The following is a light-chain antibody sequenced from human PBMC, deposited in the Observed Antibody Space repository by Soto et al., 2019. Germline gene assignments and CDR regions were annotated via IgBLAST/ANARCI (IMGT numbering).Light chain of an antibody. V-gene: IGLV1-51*01. CDR2: DDD. Sequence: QAVVSQPPSVSAAPGQRVTISCSGSSSNIGGNSVSWYQQLPGTAPKLLIYDDDQRPSGIPDRFSGSKSGTSATLGITGFQTGDEADYYCGSWDSRLSAYVFGIGTKLTVL. CDR1: SSNIGGNS. J-gene: IGLJ1*01. CDR3: GSWDSRLSAYV.